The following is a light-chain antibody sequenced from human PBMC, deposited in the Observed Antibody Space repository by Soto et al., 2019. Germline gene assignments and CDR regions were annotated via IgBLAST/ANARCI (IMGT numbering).Light chain of an antibody. CDR2: ATS. Sequence: DIQMTQSPSSLSASVGDRVTITCRASQGINNYLAWYQQKPGKVPNVLISATSSLQSGVPSRFSGSGSGTEFTLTINGLQPEDVATYYCQKHNGSPFTFGPGTKVDIK. J-gene: IGKJ3*01. V-gene: IGKV1-27*01. CDR1: QGINNY. CDR3: QKHNGSPFT.